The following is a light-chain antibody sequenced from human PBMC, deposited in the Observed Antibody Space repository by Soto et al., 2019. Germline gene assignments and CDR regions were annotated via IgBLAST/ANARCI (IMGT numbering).Light chain of an antibody. V-gene: IGLV2-14*01. J-gene: IGLJ1*01. CDR2: DVS. CDR3: CSYTTRSTYV. CDR1: SSDVGAYNY. Sequence: QSVLTQPASVSGSPGQSITISCTGTSSDVGAYNYVSWFQQHPGKAPKLMIYDVSNRPSGVSNRFSGSKSGNTASLTISGLQAEDEADYYCCSYTTRSTYVFVIGTKVTVL.